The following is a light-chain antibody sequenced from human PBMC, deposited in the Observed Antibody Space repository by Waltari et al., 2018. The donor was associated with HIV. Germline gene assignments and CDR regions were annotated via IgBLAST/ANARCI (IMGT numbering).Light chain of an antibody. CDR1: QSVSRY. Sequence: EIVLTQSPATLSLSPGERATLSCRASQSVSRYLAWYQHKPGQAPRLLIYDASNRATGIPARFSGSGSGTDFTLTISSLEPEDFAVYYCQQRYIGLSFGGGTKVEIK. CDR3: QQRYIGLS. CDR2: DAS. V-gene: IGKV3-11*01. J-gene: IGKJ4*01.